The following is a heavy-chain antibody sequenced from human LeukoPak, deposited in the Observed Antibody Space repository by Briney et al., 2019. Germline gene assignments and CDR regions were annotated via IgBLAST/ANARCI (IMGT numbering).Heavy chain of an antibody. CDR3: ARGYYDILTGYYYFDY. CDR1: GGSVTDYY. J-gene: IGHJ4*02. Sequence: PSETLSLTCTVSGGSVTDYYWSWIRQSPGKGLEWIGYIYYTGTSYNPSLKSRVTISADTSKNQFSLKLSSVTAADTAVYYCARGYYDILTGYYYFDYWGQGTLVTVSS. D-gene: IGHD3-9*01. CDR2: IYYTGT. V-gene: IGHV4-59*02.